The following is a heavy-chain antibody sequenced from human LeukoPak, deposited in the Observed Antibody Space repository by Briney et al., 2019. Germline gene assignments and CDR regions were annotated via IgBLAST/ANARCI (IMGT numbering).Heavy chain of an antibody. Sequence: ASVKVSCKASGYTFTGHYMHWVRQAPGQGLEWMGWINPNSGGANYAQKFQGRVTMTRDTSISTAYMELSRLRSDDTAVYYCARLPYCSSTSCYSYWFDPWGQGTLVTVSS. V-gene: IGHV1-2*02. D-gene: IGHD2-2*01. CDR1: GYTFTGHY. CDR3: ARLPYCSSTSCYSYWFDP. CDR2: INPNSGGA. J-gene: IGHJ5*02.